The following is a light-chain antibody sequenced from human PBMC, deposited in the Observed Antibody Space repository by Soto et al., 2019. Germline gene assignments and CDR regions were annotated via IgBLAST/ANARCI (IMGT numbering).Light chain of an antibody. J-gene: IGLJ1*01. Sequence: QSVLTQPASVSGSPGQSITISCTGASGDVGSNDYVSWFQQHPGKAPELLIYDVSDRPSGISNRFSGSKSGDTASLTISGLQAEDEADYYCSSYTSNTLYVFGTGTKLTVL. CDR2: DVS. V-gene: IGLV2-14*03. CDR1: SGDVGSNDY. CDR3: SSYTSNTLYV.